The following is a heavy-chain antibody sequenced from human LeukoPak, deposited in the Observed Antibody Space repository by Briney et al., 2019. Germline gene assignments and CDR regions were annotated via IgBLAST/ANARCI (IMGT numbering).Heavy chain of an antibody. J-gene: IGHJ4*02. CDR1: GYTFTSYE. CDR2: MNPNSGNT. V-gene: IGHV1-8*01. D-gene: IGHD2-2*01. Sequence: ASVKVSCKASGYTFTSYEINWVRQATGRGIEWMGWMNPNSGNTGYAQKFQGRVTMTRNTSISTAYMELSSLRSEDTAVYYCARSLYQLLSSPDYWGQGTLVTVSS. CDR3: ARSLYQLLSSPDY.